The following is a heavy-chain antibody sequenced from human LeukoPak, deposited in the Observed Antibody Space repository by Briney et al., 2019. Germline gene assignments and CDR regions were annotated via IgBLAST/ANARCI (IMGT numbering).Heavy chain of an antibody. Sequence: GGSLRLSCAASGFTFSSYGMHWVRQAPGKGLEWVAFIRYDGSNKYYADSVKGRFTISRDNSKNTMYLQMNSLRAEDTAVYYCAKGGVLSVLRVLEWLFDYWGQGTLVSVSS. CDR1: GFTFSSYG. J-gene: IGHJ4*02. CDR2: IRYDGSNK. V-gene: IGHV3-30*02. CDR3: AKGGVLSVLRVLEWLFDY. D-gene: IGHD3-3*01.